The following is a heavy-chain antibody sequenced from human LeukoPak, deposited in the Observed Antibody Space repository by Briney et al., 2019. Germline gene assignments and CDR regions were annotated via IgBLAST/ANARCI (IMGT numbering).Heavy chain of an antibody. D-gene: IGHD4-17*01. V-gene: IGHV3-23*01. J-gene: IGHJ4*02. CDR3: ASREDYGDYGGVY. CDR2: IIGGSGGTT. CDR1: GFTFSNYA. Sequence: GGSLRLSCVTSGFTFSNYAMNWVRQAPGKGLEWVSGIIGGSGGTTYYAESVEGRFSISRDNSNNTLYLQMNSLRAEDTAVYYCASREDYGDYGGVYWGQGTLVTVSS.